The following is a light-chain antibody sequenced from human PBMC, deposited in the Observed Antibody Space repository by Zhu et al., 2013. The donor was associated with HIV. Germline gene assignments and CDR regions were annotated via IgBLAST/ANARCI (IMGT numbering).Light chain of an antibody. CDR1: SSDVGGYNS. J-gene: IGLJ2*01. V-gene: IGLV2-14*03. Sequence: QSALTQPASVSGSPGQSITISCTGTSSDVGGYNSVSWYQQHPGKVPKLIIYEVSYRPSGISSRFSASKSGNTASLTISGLQAEDEAHYYCTSYTSSVTLVFGGGTKLTVL. CDR3: TSYTSSVTLV. CDR2: EVS.